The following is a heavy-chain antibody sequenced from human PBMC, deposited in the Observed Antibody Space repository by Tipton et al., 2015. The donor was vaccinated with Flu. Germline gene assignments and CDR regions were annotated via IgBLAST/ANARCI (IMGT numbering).Heavy chain of an antibody. D-gene: IGHD5-18*01. V-gene: IGHV3-53*01. J-gene: IGHJ4*02. CDR3: ARGTEDYNYGYDSPSY. Sequence: SLRLSCAASGFTVSSNYMSWVRQAPGRGLEWVSVIYSGGSTYYADSVEGRFSISRDNSKNTLYLQMNSLRVEDTAVYYCARGTEDYNYGYDSPSYWGRGTLVTVSS. CDR2: IYSGGST. CDR1: GFTVSSNY.